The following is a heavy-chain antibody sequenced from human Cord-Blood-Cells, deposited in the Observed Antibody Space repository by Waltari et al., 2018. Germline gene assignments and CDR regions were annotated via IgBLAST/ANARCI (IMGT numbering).Heavy chain of an antibody. V-gene: IGHV3-53*02. CDR1: GLIVRCNY. J-gene: IGHJ4*02. Sequence: EVQLVETGGGLLQLGGSLSLPCADSGLIVRCNYMSWVRQASGRGLEWVSVIYGGGSTYYADSVKGRFTISRDNSKNTLYLQMNSLRAEDTAVYYCARDPDYWGQGTLVTVSS. CDR2: IYGGGST. CDR3: ARDPDY.